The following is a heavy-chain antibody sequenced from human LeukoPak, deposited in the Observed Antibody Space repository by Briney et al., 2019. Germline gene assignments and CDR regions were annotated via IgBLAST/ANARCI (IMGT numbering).Heavy chain of an antibody. Sequence: SETLSLTCAVSGXSILTTNRWSWVRQPPGKGLEWIGEVHLSGASNYNPSLKSRVNMSIDKSKNQLSLELTSVTAADTAIYYCTRESGAFSPFGFWGQGTLVTVSS. CDR1: GXSILTTNR. D-gene: IGHD1-26*01. J-gene: IGHJ4*02. CDR3: TRESGAFSPFGF. V-gene: IGHV4-4*02. CDR2: VHLSGAS.